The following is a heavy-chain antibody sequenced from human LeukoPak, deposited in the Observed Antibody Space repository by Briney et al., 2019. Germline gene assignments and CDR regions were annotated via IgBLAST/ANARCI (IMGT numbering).Heavy chain of an antibody. D-gene: IGHD2/OR15-2a*01. CDR2: ISDSGVGT. Sequence: PGGSLRLSCVASGFTFSNYGMSWVRQAPGEGLEWVSVISDSGVGTYYADSVKGRFTISRDNSKNTLFLQLNSLRAEDTAVYYCATTLTNLLPRMYFTYWGQGTLVTVSS. CDR3: ATTLTNLLPRMYFTY. J-gene: IGHJ4*02. V-gene: IGHV3-23*01. CDR1: GFTFSNYG.